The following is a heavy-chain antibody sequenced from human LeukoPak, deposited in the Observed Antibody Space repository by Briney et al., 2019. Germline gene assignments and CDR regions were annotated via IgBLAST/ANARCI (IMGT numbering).Heavy chain of an antibody. CDR3: ARVSDSSSYGDEGVSNCYYYGMDV. CDR1: GFTFSSYS. V-gene: IGHV3-21*01. Sequence: GGSLRLSCAASGFTFSSYSMNWVRQAPGKGLEWVSSISSSSSYIYYADSVKGRFTISRDNAKNSLYLQMNGLRAEDTAVYYCARVSDSSSYGDEGVSNCYYYGMDVWGQGTTVTVSS. D-gene: IGHD6-6*01. CDR2: ISSSSSYI. J-gene: IGHJ6*02.